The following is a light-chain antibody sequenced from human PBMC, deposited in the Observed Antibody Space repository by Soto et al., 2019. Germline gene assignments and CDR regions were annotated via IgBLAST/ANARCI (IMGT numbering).Light chain of an antibody. Sequence: QSVLTQPPSVSGAPGQRVTISCTGSSSNFGAGYDVHWYQQLPGTAPKLLIYGNSNRPSGVPDRFSGSKSGTSASLAITGLQAEDEADYYCQSYDRSLSGWVFGGGTKLTVL. CDR3: QSYDRSLSGWV. J-gene: IGLJ3*02. V-gene: IGLV1-40*01. CDR2: GNS. CDR1: SSNFGAGYD.